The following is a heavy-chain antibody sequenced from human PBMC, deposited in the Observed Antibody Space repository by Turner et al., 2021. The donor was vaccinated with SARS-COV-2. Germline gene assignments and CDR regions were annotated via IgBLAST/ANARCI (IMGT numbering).Heavy chain of an antibody. J-gene: IGHJ3*02. Sequence: QVQLVESGGVVVQPGRSLRLSCAASGFPFSSYGMHWVRQAPGKGLEWVAVIWYDGSNKYYADSVKGRFTISRDKSKNTLYLQMNSLRAEDTAVYYCARDHYYDSSGYTLDAFDIWGQGTMVTISS. D-gene: IGHD3-22*01. CDR2: IWYDGSNK. CDR3: ARDHYYDSSGYTLDAFDI. V-gene: IGHV3-33*01. CDR1: GFPFSSYG.